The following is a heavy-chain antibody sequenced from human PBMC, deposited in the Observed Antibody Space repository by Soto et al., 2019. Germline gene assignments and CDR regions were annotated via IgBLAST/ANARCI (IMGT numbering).Heavy chain of an antibody. CDR1: GGSISSSSYY. CDR2: IYYSGST. CDR3: ARHYYRGIVVVPAALEAYYYYMDV. D-gene: IGHD2-2*01. J-gene: IGHJ6*03. Sequence: SETLSLTCTVSGGSISSSSYYWGWIRQPPGKGLEWIGSIYYSGSTYYNPSLKSRVTISVDTSKNQFSLKLSSVTAADTAVYYCARHYYRGIVVVPAALEAYYYYMDVWGKGTTVTVSS. V-gene: IGHV4-39*01.